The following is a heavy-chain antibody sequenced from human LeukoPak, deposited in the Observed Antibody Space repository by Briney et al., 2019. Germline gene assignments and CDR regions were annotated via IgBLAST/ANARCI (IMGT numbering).Heavy chain of an antibody. CDR1: GFTFTSAW. V-gene: IGHV3-15*05. CDR3: TTVFSHFDFSSGYYSY. J-gene: IGHJ4*02. D-gene: IGHD3-3*01. CDR2: IKSNLDGGTT. Sequence: PGGSLRLSCAASGFTFTSAWMVWVRQAPGKGLEWVGRIKSNLDGGTTDFAARVKGRFSISRDDLARSLYLQMNNLKADDTGVYYCTTVFSHFDFSSGYYSYWGQGSLVTVSS.